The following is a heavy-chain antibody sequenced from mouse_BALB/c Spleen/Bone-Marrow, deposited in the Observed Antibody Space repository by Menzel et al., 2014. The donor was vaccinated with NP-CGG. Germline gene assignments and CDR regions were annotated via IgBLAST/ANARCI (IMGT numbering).Heavy chain of an antibody. CDR1: GFNIKDTY. CDR2: IDPANGNT. V-gene: IGHV14-3*02. D-gene: IGHD2-1*01. CDR3: ARRGYYGNYYYAMDY. J-gene: IGHJ4*01. Sequence: VQLQQSGAELVKPGASVKLSCTASGFNIKDTYMHWVKQRPEQGLEWIGRIDPANGNTKYDPKFQGKATITADTSSNTAYLQLSSLTSEDTDVYYCARRGYYGNYYYAMDYWGQGTSVTVSS.